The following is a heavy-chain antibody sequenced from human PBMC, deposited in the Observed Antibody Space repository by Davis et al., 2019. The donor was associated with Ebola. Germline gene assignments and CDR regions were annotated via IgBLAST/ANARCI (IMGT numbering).Heavy chain of an antibody. CDR2: IFPGDSDT. D-gene: IGHD2-2*01. J-gene: IGHJ4*02. CDR1: GYSFTSYW. CDR3: ARQESFYGSIDY. Sequence: GESLKISCKGSGYSFTSYWIGWVRQLPGKGLECMGIIFPGDSDTRYRPSFDGQVTISVDRSISTAYLQWSSLKASDTAMYYCARQESFYGSIDYWGQGTLVTVSS. V-gene: IGHV5-51*01.